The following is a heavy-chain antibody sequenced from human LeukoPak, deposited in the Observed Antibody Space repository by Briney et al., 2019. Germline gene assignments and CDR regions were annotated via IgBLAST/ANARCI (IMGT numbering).Heavy chain of an antibody. J-gene: IGHJ4*02. CDR1: GFTFSSYR. V-gene: IGHV3-74*01. Sequence: GGSLRLSCAASGFTFSSYRMHWLRQAPGKGLVWVSRINNDGSNTIYADSVKGRFTISRDNAKNTLYLQMNSLRAEDTAVYYCARGDGYNLLNYWGQGTLVTVSS. D-gene: IGHD5-24*01. CDR2: INNDGSNT. CDR3: ARGDGYNLLNY.